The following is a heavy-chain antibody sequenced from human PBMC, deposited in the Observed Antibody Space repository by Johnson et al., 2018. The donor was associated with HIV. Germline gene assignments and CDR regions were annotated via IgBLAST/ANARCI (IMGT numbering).Heavy chain of an antibody. CDR1: GFTFSDAW. J-gene: IGHJ3*02. Sequence: EVQLVESGGGLVEPGGSLRLSCVASGFTFSDAWMNWVRQAPGKGLEWVGRIKSKTDGGTRDYAAPVKGRFTISRDDSKNTLFLQMNRLKIDDTAVYYCTRWVNSEGGSIWGQGTMVTVSS. CDR3: TRWVNSEGGSI. D-gene: IGHD1-26*01. CDR2: IKSKTDGGTR. V-gene: IGHV3-15*01.